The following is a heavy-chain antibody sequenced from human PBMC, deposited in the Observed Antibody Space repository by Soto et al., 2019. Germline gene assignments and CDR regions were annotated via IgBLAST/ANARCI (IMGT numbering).Heavy chain of an antibody. D-gene: IGHD1-26*01. CDR2: ISYDGSNK. CDR3: AKLIVGATTLDY. Sequence: QVQLVESGGGVVQPGRSLRLSCTASGFTFSSYGMHWVRQAPGKGLEWVAVISYDGSNKYYADSVKGRVTISRDNSKNTLYVQMNSLRAEDTAVYYCAKLIVGATTLDYWGLGSLVTVS. V-gene: IGHV3-30*18. J-gene: IGHJ4*02. CDR1: GFTFSSYG.